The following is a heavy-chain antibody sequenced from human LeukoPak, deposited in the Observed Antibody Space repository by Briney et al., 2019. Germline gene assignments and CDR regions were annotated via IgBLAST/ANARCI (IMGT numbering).Heavy chain of an antibody. Sequence: ASVKVSCKASGYTFTSYDINWVRQATGQGLEWMGWMSPNSGNTGYAQKFQGRVTMTRNTSISTAYMELSSLRSEDTAVYYCARGQYYYDPGDYWGQGTLVTVSS. CDR3: ARGQYYYDPGDY. V-gene: IGHV1-8*01. D-gene: IGHD3-22*01. J-gene: IGHJ4*02. CDR1: GYTFTSYD. CDR2: MSPNSGNT.